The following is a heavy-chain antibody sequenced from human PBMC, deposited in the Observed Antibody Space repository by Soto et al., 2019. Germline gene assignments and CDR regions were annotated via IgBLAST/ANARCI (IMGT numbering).Heavy chain of an antibody. V-gene: IGHV2-70*01. CDR1: GFSLSTSGMC. Sequence: GPTLVNPTQTLTLTCTFSGFSLSTSGMCVSWIRQPPGKALEWLALIDWDDDKYYSTSLKTRLTISKDTSKNQVVLTMTNMDPVDTATYYCARIRVGIAAAVGRMDVWGQGTTVTVSS. D-gene: IGHD6-13*01. CDR3: ARIRVGIAAAVGRMDV. J-gene: IGHJ6*02. CDR2: IDWDDDK.